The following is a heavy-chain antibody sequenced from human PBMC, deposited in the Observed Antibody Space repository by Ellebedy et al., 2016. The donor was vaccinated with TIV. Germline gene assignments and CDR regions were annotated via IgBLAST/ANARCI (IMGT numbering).Heavy chain of an antibody. D-gene: IGHD1-26*01. J-gene: IGHJ5*01. V-gene: IGHV1-8*03. CDR3: ARGSGKYAWFDS. CDR1: GYAFTTFD. CDR2: INPSSGNT. Sequence: AASVKVSCKASGYAFTTFDIFWVRQSIGQGPEYLGWINPSSGNTGNAEKFQGRVSFSRNNTLTTAYMELTGLTLEDTALYFCARGSGKYAWFDSWGQGSLVTVSA.